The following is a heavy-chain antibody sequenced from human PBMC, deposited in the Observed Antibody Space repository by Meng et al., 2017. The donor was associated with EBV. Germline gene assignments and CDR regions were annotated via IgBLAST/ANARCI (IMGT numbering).Heavy chain of an antibody. D-gene: IGHD7-27*01. J-gene: IGHJ6*02. CDR3: ASTTGDRGHYYYGMDV. CDR1: GGTFSSYA. V-gene: IGHV1-69*06. Sequence: QVELVQSGAEVKKPGSSVKVSCKASGGTFSSYAISWVRQAPGQGLEWMGGIIPIFGTANYAQKFQGRVTITADKSTSTAYMELSSLRSEDTAVYYCASTTGDRGHYYYGMDVWGQGTTVTVSS. CDR2: IIPIFGTA.